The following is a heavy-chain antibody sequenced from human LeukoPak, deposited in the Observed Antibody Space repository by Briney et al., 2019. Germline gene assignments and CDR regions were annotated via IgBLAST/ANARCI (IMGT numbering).Heavy chain of an antibody. CDR2: ISSSSIYV. CDR3: ARGSNYYYYAMDV. Sequence: GGSLRLSCAASGFIFSDYSMNWVRQAPGKGLEWVASISSSSIYVYHADSVKGRFTISRDNAKNSLLLQMNSLRAEDTALYYCARGSNYYYYAMDVWGQGTTVTVSS. CDR1: GFIFSDYS. V-gene: IGHV3-21*01. J-gene: IGHJ6*02.